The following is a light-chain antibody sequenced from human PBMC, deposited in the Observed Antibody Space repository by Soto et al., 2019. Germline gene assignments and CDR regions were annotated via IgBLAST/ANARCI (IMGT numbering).Light chain of an antibody. V-gene: IGKV3-11*01. CDR1: QSVGSY. Sequence: EIVLTQSPATLSLYPGERATLSCRASQSVGSYLVWYQQKPGQAPRLLIHGASNRATGIPARFSGSGSGTDFTLTISSLEPEDFAVYYCQQRISWPPLFGQGTRLEIK. CDR3: QQRISWPPL. CDR2: GAS. J-gene: IGKJ5*01.